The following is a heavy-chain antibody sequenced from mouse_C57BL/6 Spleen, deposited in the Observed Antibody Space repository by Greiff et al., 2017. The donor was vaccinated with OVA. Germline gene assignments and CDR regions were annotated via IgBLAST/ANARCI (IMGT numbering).Heavy chain of an antibody. Sequence: VQLQQSGPELVKPGASVKISCKASGYAFSSSWMNWVKQRPGKGLEWIGRIYPGDGDPNYNGTFKGKATLTAGKSSSTAYMQLSSLTSEDSAVYFCARGYWYFDVWGTGTTVTVSS. J-gene: IGHJ1*03. CDR2: IYPGDGDP. CDR1: GYAFSSSW. CDR3: ARGYWYFDV. V-gene: IGHV1-82*01.